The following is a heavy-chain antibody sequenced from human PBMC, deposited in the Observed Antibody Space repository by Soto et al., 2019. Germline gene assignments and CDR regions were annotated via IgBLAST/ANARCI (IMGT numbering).Heavy chain of an antibody. Sequence: PSETLSLTCTVSGGSISSCSYYWGWIRQPPGKGLEWIGSIYYSGSTYYNPSLKSRVTISVDTSKNQFSLKLSSVTAADTAVYYCAGRFIAVAGDTDYWGQGTLVTVSS. CDR2: IYYSGST. J-gene: IGHJ4*02. V-gene: IGHV4-39*01. CDR3: AGRFIAVAGDTDY. D-gene: IGHD6-19*01. CDR1: GGSISSCSYY.